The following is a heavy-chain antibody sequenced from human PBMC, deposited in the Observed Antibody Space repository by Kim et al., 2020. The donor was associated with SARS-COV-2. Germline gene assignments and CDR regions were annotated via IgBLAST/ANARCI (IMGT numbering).Heavy chain of an antibody. V-gene: IGHV3-23*01. J-gene: IGHJ4*02. Sequence: GGSLRLSCEASGFTFSNYAMAWVRQAPEKGMEWVSVINPSGDTTYYADSVKGRFSISRDNSKNTVFLQVNSLRAEDTAVYYCARHLAAGDFWDPLYWGQGTLVTVSS. CDR2: INPSGDTT. D-gene: IGHD2-21*02. CDR3: ARHLAAGDFWDPLY. CDR1: GFTFSNYA.